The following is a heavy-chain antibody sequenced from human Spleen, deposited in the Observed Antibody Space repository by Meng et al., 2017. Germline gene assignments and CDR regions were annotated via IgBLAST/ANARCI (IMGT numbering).Heavy chain of an antibody. J-gene: IGHJ5*02. CDR1: GGSISATNYY. Sequence: SETLSLTCTVSGGSISATNYYWGWVRQPPGKGLEWIGEINRSGSTNYKPSLKSRITISVDTSKNQFSLKLSSVTAADTAVFYCARRTVGASPNWFDPWGQGTLVTVSS. D-gene: IGHD1-26*01. CDR3: ARRTVGASPNWFDP. V-gene: IGHV4-39*01. CDR2: INRSGST.